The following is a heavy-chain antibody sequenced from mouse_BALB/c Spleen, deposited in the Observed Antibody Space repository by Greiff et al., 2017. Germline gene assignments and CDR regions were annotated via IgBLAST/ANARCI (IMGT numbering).Heavy chain of an antibody. CDR2: ISSGSSTI. CDR3: ARDRTGDY. Sequence: EVKVVESGGGLVQPGGSRKLSCAASGFTFSSFGMHWVRQAPEKGLEWVAYISSGSSTIYYADTVKGRFTISRDNPKNTLFLQMTSLRSEDTAMYYCARDRTGDYWGQGTTLTVSS. CDR1: GFTFSSFG. D-gene: IGHD2-14*01. V-gene: IGHV5-17*02. J-gene: IGHJ2*01.